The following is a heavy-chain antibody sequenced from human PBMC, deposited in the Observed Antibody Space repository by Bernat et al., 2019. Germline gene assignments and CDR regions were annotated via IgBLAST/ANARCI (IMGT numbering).Heavy chain of an antibody. CDR1: GFTFSSYA. CDR3: AREASYGDIYWFDP. J-gene: IGHJ5*02. Sequence: QVQLVESGGGVVQPGRSLRLSCAASGFTFSSYAMHWVRQAPGKGLEWVAVISYDGSNKYYADSVKGRFTISRDNSKNTLYLQMNSLRAEDTAVYYCAREASYGDIYWFDPWAREPWSPSPQ. CDR2: ISYDGSNK. V-gene: IGHV3-30-3*01. D-gene: IGHD4-17*01.